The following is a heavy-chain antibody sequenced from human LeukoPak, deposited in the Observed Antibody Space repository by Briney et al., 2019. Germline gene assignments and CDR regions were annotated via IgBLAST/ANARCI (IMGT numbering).Heavy chain of an antibody. Sequence: PSETLSLTCAVYGGSFSGYYWSWIRQPPGKGLEWIGEINHSGSTNYNPSLKSRVTISVDTSKNQFSLKLSSVTAADTAVYYCARGARGDDYWGQGTLVTVSS. J-gene: IGHJ4*02. D-gene: IGHD3-10*01. CDR2: INHSGST. CDR3: ARGARGDDY. CDR1: GGSFSGYY. V-gene: IGHV4-34*01.